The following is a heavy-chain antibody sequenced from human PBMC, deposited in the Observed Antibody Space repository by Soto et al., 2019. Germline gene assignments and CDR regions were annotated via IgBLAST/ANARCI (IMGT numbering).Heavy chain of an antibody. CDR1: GGTFSSYA. J-gene: IGHJ6*02. CDR2: IIPIFGTA. CDR3: AGGGAGRYYYYGMDV. Sequence: GASVKVSCKASGGTFSSYAISWVRQAPGQGLEWMGGIIPIFGTANYAQKFQGRVTITADKSTSTAYMELSSLRSEDTAVYYCAGGGAGRYYYYGMDVWGQGTTVTVSS. V-gene: IGHV1-69*06. D-gene: IGHD1-26*01.